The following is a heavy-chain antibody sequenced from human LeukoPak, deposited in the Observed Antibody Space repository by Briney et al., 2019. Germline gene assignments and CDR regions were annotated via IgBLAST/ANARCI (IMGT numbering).Heavy chain of an antibody. CDR1: GGSISSSSYD. J-gene: IGHJ4*02. V-gene: IGHV4-39*01. CDR3: ASSRFLEWFNY. D-gene: IGHD3-3*01. Sequence: SETLSLTCTVSGGSISSSSYDWGWIRQPPGKGLEWIGSIYYSGSTYYNPPLKSRVTISVDTSKNQFSLKLSSVTAADTAVYYCASSRFLEWFNYWGQGTLVTVSS. CDR2: IYYSGST.